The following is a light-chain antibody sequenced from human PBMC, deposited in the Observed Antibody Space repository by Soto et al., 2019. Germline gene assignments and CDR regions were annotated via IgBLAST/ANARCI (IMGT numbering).Light chain of an antibody. CDR2: DAS. J-gene: IGKJ2*01. CDR3: QQYGDSPYT. V-gene: IGKV3-11*01. Sequence: EIVLTQSPATLSLSPGERATLSCRASQSVSNFLAWYQQIPGQAPSLLIYDASNRATGIPARFSGSGSGTDFTLTISRLEAEDSAVYYCQQYGDSPYTFGQGTKVDIK. CDR1: QSVSNF.